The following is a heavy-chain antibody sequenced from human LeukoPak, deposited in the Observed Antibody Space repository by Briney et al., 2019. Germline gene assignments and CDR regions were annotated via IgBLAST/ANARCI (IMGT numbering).Heavy chain of an antibody. CDR1: GGSISSYY. D-gene: IGHD3-10*01. CDR3: GRHLYGSGSSRGFDY. J-gene: IGHJ4*02. CDR2: LYYSGST. V-gene: IGHV4-59*08. Sequence: SETLSLNGSVSGGSISSYYWSWIRQPPGKELEWIGYLYYSGSTNYHPSLKSRVTISVVTSNNQFALKLSSVTAADTAVYYCGRHLYGSGSSRGFDYWGQGTLVTVSS.